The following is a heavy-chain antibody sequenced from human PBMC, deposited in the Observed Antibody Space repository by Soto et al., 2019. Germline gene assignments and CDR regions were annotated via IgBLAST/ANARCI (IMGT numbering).Heavy chain of an antibody. Sequence: GASVKVSCTASGYTFPNYGIIWVRQAPGQGLEWMGWISAYNGNTNYAQKLQGRVTMTTDTSTYTAYMELRSLRSDDTAVYYCACIFSGGYSYGFYYYGMDVWGQGTTVTVSS. CDR1: GYTFPNYG. J-gene: IGHJ6*02. D-gene: IGHD5-18*01. V-gene: IGHV1-18*01. CDR3: ACIFSGGYSYGFYYYGMDV. CDR2: ISAYNGNT.